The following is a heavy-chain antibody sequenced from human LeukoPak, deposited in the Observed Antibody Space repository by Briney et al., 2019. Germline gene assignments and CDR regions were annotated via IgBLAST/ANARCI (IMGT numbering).Heavy chain of an antibody. Sequence: PGGSLRLSCAASGFTFSSYAMSWVRQPPGKGLEWIGEINHSGSTNYNPSLKSRVTISVDTSKSQFSLKLSSVTAADTAVYYCARHCVDIVVVPAAIARGSTPSRDNWFDPWGQGTLVTVSS. J-gene: IGHJ5*02. CDR3: ARHCVDIVVVPAAIARGSTPSRDNWFDP. CDR1: GFTFSSYA. D-gene: IGHD2-2*02. CDR2: INHSGST. V-gene: IGHV4-34*01.